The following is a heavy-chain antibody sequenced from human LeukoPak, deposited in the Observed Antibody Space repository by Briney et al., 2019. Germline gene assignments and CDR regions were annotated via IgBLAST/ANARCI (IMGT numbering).Heavy chain of an antibody. J-gene: IGHJ6*02. CDR1: GGSISSSSYY. CDR2: IYYSGST. D-gene: IGHD1-14*01. V-gene: IGHV4-39*07. CDR3: ARVIPGYYYYYGMDV. Sequence: SETLSLTCTVSGGSISSSSYYWGWIRQPPGKGLEWIGSIYYSGSTYYNPSLKSRVTISVDTSKNQFSLKLSSVTAADTAVYYCARVIPGYYYYYGMDVWGQGTTVTVSS.